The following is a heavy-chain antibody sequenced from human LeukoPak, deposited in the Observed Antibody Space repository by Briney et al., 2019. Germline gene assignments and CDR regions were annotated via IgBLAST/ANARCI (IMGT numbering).Heavy chain of an antibody. V-gene: IGHV4-59*08. J-gene: IGHJ4*02. D-gene: IGHD1-26*01. CDR1: GGSISSYY. Sequence: SETLSLTCTVSGGSISSYYWSWIRQPPGKGLEWIGYIYYSGSTNYNPSLKSRVTISVDTSKNQFSLKLSSVTAADTAVYYCARSVGATDFDYWGQGTLVTVSS. CDR3: ARSVGATDFDY. CDR2: IYYSGST.